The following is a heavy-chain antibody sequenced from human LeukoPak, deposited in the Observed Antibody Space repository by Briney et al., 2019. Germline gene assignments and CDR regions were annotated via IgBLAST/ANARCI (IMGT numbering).Heavy chain of an antibody. Sequence: PSETLSLTCTVSGGSINSYYWSWMRQPPGKGLEWIGYIYYSGSTNYNPSLKSRVTISVDTSKNQFSLKLSSVTAADTAVYYCARDRSSYYYYYMDVWGNGTTVTVSS. J-gene: IGHJ6*03. CDR2: IYYSGST. CDR1: GGSINSYY. CDR3: ARDRSSYYYYYMDV. V-gene: IGHV4-59*01. D-gene: IGHD3-16*02.